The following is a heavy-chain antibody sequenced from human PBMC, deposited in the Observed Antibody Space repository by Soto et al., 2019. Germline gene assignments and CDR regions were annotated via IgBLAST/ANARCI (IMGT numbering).Heavy chain of an antibody. V-gene: IGHV3-66*01. CDR2: IYSGGST. CDR1: GFTVSSNY. D-gene: IGHD3-10*01. Sequence: EVQLVDSGGGLVQPGGSLRLSCAASGFTVSSNYMSWVRQAPGKGLEWVSVIYSGGSTYYADSVKGRFTISRDNSKNTLYLQMNSLRAEDTAVYYCARGATYGSGSHIDYWGQGTLVTVSS. CDR3: ARGATYGSGSHIDY. J-gene: IGHJ4*02.